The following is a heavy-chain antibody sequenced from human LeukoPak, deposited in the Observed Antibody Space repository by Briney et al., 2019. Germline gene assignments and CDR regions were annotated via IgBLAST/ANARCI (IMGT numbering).Heavy chain of an antibody. D-gene: IGHD2-2*02. CDR1: GFTVSNTY. V-gene: IGHV3-53*01. CDR3: AKSGCSSTSCYSILSGWLDP. J-gene: IGHJ5*02. Sequence: GGSLRLSCAASGFTVSNTYMSWVRQAPGKGLEWVSLIYSGGGTYSADSVKGRFTISRDNSKNTLYLQMNSLRAEDTAAYYCAKSGCSSTSCYSILSGWLDPWGQGTLVTVSS. CDR2: IYSGGGT.